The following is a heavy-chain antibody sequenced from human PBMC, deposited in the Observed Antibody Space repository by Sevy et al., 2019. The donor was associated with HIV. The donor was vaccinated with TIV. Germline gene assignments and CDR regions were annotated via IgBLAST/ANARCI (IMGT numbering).Heavy chain of an antibody. J-gene: IGHJ4*02. V-gene: IGHV4-34*01. CDR3: ARGRGLYYFGQ. Sequence: SETLSLTCAVYGGSFSGYYWSWIRQPPGKGLEWIGEINNGGNSNYNPSLKSRVTISEDTSKSQFSLRLSSVTAADTAVYYCARGRGLYYFGQWSQGTLVTVSS. CDR1: GGSFSGYY. CDR2: INNGGNS. D-gene: IGHD3-10*01.